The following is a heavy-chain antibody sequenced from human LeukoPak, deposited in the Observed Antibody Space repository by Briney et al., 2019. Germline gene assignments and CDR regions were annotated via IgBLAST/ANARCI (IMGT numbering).Heavy chain of an antibody. D-gene: IGHD5-24*01. CDR1: GYTFTSNY. Sequence: ASVKVSCKAFGYTFTSNYMHWVRQAPGQGPEGEGVISPSGASTTYAQTFHARVTLTRDISTSAHYLELSSLRSEDTAVYYCARDNSVRDEAWWFSPWGQGTLVTVSS. J-gene: IGHJ5*02. V-gene: IGHV1-46*01. CDR3: ARDNSVRDEAWWFSP. CDR2: ISPSGAST.